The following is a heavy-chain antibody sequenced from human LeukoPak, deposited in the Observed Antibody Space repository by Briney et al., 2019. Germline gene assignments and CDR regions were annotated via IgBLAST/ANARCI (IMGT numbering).Heavy chain of an antibody. CDR1: GGSISSYD. CDR3: ARGGKWELPLDY. CDR2: IYYSGST. Sequence: SETLSLTCTVSGGSISSYDWSWIRQPPGNGLEWIGYIYYSGSTNYNPSLKSRVTISVDTSKNQFSLKLSSVTAADTAVYYCARGGKWELPLDYWGQGTLVTVSS. D-gene: IGHD1-26*01. J-gene: IGHJ4*02. V-gene: IGHV4-59*01.